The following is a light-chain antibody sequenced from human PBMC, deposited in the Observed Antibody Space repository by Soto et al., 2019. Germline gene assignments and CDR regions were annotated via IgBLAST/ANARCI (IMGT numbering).Light chain of an antibody. J-gene: IGKJ2*01. Sequence: EIVLTQSPATLSLSPGERAALSCRASQSVSSHLAWYQHRPGQAPRLLIYDTSNRATGIPVRFSGSGSETDFTLTISSLEPEDFAVYFCQQRSNWPKTFGQGTKLEIK. V-gene: IGKV3-11*01. CDR2: DTS. CDR3: QQRSNWPKT. CDR1: QSVSSH.